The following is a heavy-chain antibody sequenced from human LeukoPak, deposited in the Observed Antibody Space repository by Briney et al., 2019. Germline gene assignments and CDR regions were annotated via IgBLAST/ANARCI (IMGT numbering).Heavy chain of an antibody. CDR3: VRDNDSSGYYVDAFDI. CDR1: GFTFSSYW. J-gene: IGHJ3*02. Sequence: GGSLRLSCAASGFTFSSYWMSWVRQAPGKGLEWVANIKQDGSEKYYVDPVKGRFTISRDNAKNSLYLQMNSLRAEDTAVYFCVRDNDSSGYYVDAFDIWGQGTMVTVSS. CDR2: IKQDGSEK. D-gene: IGHD3-22*01. V-gene: IGHV3-7*01.